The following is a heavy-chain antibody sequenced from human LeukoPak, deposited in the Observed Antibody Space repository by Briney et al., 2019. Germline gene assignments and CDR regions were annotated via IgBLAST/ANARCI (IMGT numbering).Heavy chain of an antibody. J-gene: IGHJ3*02. CDR2: ISSTSSTM. Sequence: GGSLRLSCAASGFTFSTNSMNWVRQAPGKGLEWVSYISSTSSTMYYADSVKGRFTISRDNAKNPLYLQMNSLRDEDTAVYYCARWSGSYSAFDIWGQGTVVTVSS. D-gene: IGHD3-3*01. CDR1: GFTFSTNS. CDR3: ARWSGSYSAFDI. V-gene: IGHV3-48*02.